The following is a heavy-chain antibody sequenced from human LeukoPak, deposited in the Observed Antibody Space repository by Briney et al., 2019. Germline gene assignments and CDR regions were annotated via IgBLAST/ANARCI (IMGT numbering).Heavy chain of an antibody. J-gene: IGHJ2*01. Sequence: PGGSLRLSCAASGFTISSYAVSWVRQAPGKGLEWVSAISGSGGSTYYADSVKGRFTISRDNSKSTLYLQMNSLRAEDTAVYYCAKVPAAIHAWWYFDLWGRGTLVTVSS. D-gene: IGHD2-2*02. CDR3: AKVPAAIHAWWYFDL. CDR2: ISGSGGST. CDR1: GFTISSYA. V-gene: IGHV3-23*01.